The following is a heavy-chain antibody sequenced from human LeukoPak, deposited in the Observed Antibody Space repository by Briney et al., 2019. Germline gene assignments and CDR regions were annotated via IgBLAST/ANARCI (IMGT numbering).Heavy chain of an antibody. D-gene: IGHD6-13*01. V-gene: IGHV4-31*03. Sequence: SETLSLTCTVSGGSINSGGYYWSWIRQHPGKGLEWIGYIYYSGSTYYNPSLKSRVTISVDTSKNQSSLKLSSVTAADTAVYYCARDRDKQQLDPWGQGTLVTVSS. CDR2: IYYSGST. CDR3: ARDRDKQQLDP. J-gene: IGHJ5*02. CDR1: GGSINSGGYY.